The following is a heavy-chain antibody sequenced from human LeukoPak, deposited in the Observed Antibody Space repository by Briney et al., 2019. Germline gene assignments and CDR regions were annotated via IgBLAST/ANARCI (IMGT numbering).Heavy chain of an antibody. CDR2: MWYDGSNK. V-gene: IGHV3-33*01. D-gene: IGHD3-22*01. J-gene: IGHJ4*02. Sequence: PGGSLRLSCAASGFTFSSYGMHWVRQAPGKGLEWVAVMWYDGSNKYYADSVKGRFTISRDNSKNTLYLQMNSLRAEDTAVYYCARVPDYYDSSGYYVGYFDYWGQGTLVTVSS. CDR1: GFTFSSYG. CDR3: ARVPDYYDSSGYYVGYFDY.